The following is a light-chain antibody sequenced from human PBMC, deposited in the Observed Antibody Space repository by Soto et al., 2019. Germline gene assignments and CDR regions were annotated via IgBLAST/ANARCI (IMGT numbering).Light chain of an antibody. CDR2: AAS. V-gene: IGKV1-39*01. Sequence: DIQMTQSPSSLYASIGDRVTITCRAGQTIVSHLNWYQQKPGKAPKLLIFAASNLQSGVPSRFSGSGSGTDFTLTINSLQPEDFASYYCQQTYTGANFGQGTRLEIK. J-gene: IGKJ5*01. CDR1: QTIVSH. CDR3: QQTYTGAN.